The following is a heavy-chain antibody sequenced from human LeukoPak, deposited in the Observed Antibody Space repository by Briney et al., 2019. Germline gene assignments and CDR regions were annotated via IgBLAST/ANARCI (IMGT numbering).Heavy chain of an antibody. V-gene: IGHV1-18*01. CDR2: ISAYNGNT. CDR1: GYTFTSYG. Sequence: GSVKVSCKASGYTFTSYGISWVRQAPGQGLEWMGWISAYNGNTNYAQKLQGRVTMTTDTSTSTAYMELRSLRSDDTAVYYCARDKAAAGVDAFDIWGQGTMVTVSS. D-gene: IGHD6-13*01. CDR3: ARDKAAAGVDAFDI. J-gene: IGHJ3*02.